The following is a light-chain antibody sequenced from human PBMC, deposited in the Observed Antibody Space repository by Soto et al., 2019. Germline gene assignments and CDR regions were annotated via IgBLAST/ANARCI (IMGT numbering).Light chain of an antibody. CDR3: AAWDDSLNGXV. J-gene: IGLJ1*01. Sequence: QSVLTQPPSXXXTXXQRVTISXXGSSSNIGGNIVNWYQQLPGTAPKLLIYNNNQRPSGVPDRFSGSKSGTSASLAISGLQSEDEADYYCAAWDDSLNGXVXGTGTKVTVL. CDR2: NNN. V-gene: IGLV1-44*01. CDR1: SSNIGGNI.